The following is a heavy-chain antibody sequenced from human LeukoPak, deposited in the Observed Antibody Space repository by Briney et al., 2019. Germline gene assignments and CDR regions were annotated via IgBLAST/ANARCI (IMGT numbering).Heavy chain of an antibody. D-gene: IGHD1-14*01. CDR1: GYTFTSYY. J-gene: IGHJ4*02. CDR3: ARDGTRTNYDY. CDR2: INVNTGGT. V-gene: IGHV1-2*02. Sequence: EASVKVSCKASGYTFTSYYIHWVRQAPGQGLEWMGWINVNTGGTSFAQKFQGRVTMTRDTSVSTAYLELSSLNPDDTAVYYCARDGTRTNYDYWGQGTLVSVSS.